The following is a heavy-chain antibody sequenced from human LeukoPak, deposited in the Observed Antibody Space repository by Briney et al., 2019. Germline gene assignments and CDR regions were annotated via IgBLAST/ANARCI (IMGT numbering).Heavy chain of an antibody. Sequence: PGGSLRLSCAASGFTFSDSAVSWVRHSPGEGLKWVSSISDTGGRTYYADSVKGRFTISRDNAKNSLYLQMNSLRAEDTAVYYCARVELDTAMVPFDYWGQGTLVTVSS. CDR1: GFTFSDSA. J-gene: IGHJ4*02. CDR3: ARVELDTAMVPFDY. CDR2: ISDTGGRT. D-gene: IGHD5-18*01. V-gene: IGHV3-23*01.